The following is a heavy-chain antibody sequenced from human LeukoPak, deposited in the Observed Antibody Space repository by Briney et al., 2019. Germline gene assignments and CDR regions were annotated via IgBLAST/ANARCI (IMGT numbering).Heavy chain of an antibody. CDR3: ARETPYMVRGVNWFDP. CDR1: GGSISSYY. J-gene: IGHJ5*02. V-gene: IGHV4-59*01. D-gene: IGHD3-10*01. CDR2: IYYSGSI. Sequence: SETLSLTCTVSGGSISSYYWSWLRQPPWKGVEWIGNIYYSGSINYNPSLKSRVTISVDTSKNPFSLKLSSVTAAATAVYYCARETPYMVRGVNWFDPWGQGTLVTVSS.